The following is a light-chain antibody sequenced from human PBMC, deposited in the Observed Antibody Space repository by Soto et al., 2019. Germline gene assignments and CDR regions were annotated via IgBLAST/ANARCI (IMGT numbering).Light chain of an antibody. V-gene: IGKV1-5*03. Sequence: DIQMTQSPSTLSASVGDRVTITCRASQSISAWLAWYQLKPGKAPKLLIYEASSIEAGVPSRFSGSGSGTEFTLTISSLQPDDFATYYCQQYNRYPYTFGQGTRLEIK. J-gene: IGKJ5*01. CDR1: QSISAW. CDR3: QQYNRYPYT. CDR2: EAS.